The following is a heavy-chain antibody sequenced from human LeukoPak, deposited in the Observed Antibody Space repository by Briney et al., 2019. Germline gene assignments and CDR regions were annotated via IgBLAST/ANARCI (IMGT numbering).Heavy chain of an antibody. J-gene: IGHJ5*02. D-gene: IGHD6-19*01. Sequence: GGSLRLSCAASGFTFSSYAMSWVRQAPGKGLEWVSTVSNSGSVTYDADSVKGRFTISGDNSKNTLYLQMNSLRAEDTAIYYCARGGRTSSGFDPWGQGSLVTVSS. CDR1: GFTFSSYA. V-gene: IGHV3-23*01. CDR2: VSNSGSVT. CDR3: ARGGRTSSGFDP.